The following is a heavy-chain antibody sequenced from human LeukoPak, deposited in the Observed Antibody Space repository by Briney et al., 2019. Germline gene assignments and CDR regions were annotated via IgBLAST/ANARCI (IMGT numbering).Heavy chain of an antibody. J-gene: IGHJ4*02. CDR1: GFTFSRYE. CDR3: ARPGEYCRGGSCPFDN. V-gene: IGHV3-48*03. D-gene: IGHD2-15*01. CDR2: ISSSGNTI. Sequence: GGSLRLSCAASGFTFSRYEMNWVRQAPGKGLEWVSYISSSGNTIYYADSVKGRFTISRDNAKNALYLQMNSLRAEDTAVYYCARPGEYCRGGSCPFDNWGQGTLVTVSS.